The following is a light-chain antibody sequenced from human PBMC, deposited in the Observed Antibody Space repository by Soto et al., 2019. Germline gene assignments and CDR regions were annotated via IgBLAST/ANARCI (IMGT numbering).Light chain of an antibody. V-gene: IGLV1-47*01. CDR2: RNN. CDR3: AAWDDSLSGPV. J-gene: IGLJ3*02. Sequence: QSVLTQPPSASGTPGQRVTISCSGSRSNIGSNYVYWYQQFPGAAPKLLIHRNNQRPSGVPDRFSGSKSGTSASLAISGLRSEDEADYYCAAWDDSLSGPVFGGGTKVTVL. CDR1: RSNIGSNY.